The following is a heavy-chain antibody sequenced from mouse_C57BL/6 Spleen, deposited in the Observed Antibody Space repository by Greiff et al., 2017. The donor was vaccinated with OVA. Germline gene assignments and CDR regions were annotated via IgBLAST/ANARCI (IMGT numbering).Heavy chain of an antibody. CDR2: ISSGSSTI. D-gene: IGHD2-5*01. V-gene: IGHV5-17*01. Sequence: DVKLVESGGGLVKPGGSLKLSCAASGFTFSDYGMHWVRQAPEKGLEWVAYISSGSSTIYYADTVEGRFTISRDNAKNTLFLQMTSLRSEDTAMYYCASLYSNWVYWGQGTTLTVSS. J-gene: IGHJ2*01. CDR1: GFTFSDYG. CDR3: ASLYSNWVY.